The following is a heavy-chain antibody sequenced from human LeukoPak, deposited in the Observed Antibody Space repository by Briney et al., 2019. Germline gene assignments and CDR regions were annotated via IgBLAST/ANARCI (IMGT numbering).Heavy chain of an antibody. CDR2: IWYDGSNK. D-gene: IGHD3-22*01. CDR3: ARDLFHYYYDSSGYSASLRY. J-gene: IGHJ4*02. Sequence: GGSLRLSCAASGFTFSSYGMHWVRQAPGKGLEWVAVIWYDGSNKYYADSVKGRFTISRDNSKNTLYLQMNSLRAEDTAVYYCARDLFHYYYDSSGYSASLRYWGQGTLVTVSS. CDR1: GFTFSSYG. V-gene: IGHV3-33*01.